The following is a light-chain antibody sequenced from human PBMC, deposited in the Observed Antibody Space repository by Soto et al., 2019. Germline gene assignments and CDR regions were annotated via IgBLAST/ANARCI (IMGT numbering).Light chain of an antibody. CDR1: SSDIGAYNH. CDR2: GVT. CDR3: SSYTSGSTLIV. J-gene: IGLJ2*01. V-gene: IGLV2-14*03. Sequence: QSALTQPASVSGSPGQSVTISCTGTSSDIGAYNHVSWYQQRPGKAPKLMIFGVTSRPSGVSDRFSGSKSGNTASLTISGLQAEDEAGYYCSSYTSGSTLIVFGGGTKLTVL.